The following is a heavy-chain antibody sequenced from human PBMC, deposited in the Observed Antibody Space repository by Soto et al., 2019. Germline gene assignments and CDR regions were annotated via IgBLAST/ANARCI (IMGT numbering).Heavy chain of an antibody. Sequence: QVQLVESGGGVVQPGRSLRLSCAASGFPFTSYGMHWVREGPGKGLEWLAVISYDGSNKFYADSVKGRFTISRDNSKNTLYLQITSLRPEDTALYYCVGGQFYFDYRGQGTLVIVSS. CDR3: VGGQFYFDY. D-gene: IGHD3-16*01. CDR2: ISYDGSNK. CDR1: GFPFTSYG. J-gene: IGHJ4*02. V-gene: IGHV3-30*03.